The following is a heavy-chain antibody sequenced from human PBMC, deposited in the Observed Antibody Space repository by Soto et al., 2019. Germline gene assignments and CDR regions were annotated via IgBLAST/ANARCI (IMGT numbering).Heavy chain of an antibody. CDR1: GYSFTSYW. CDR2: IYPGDSDT. J-gene: IGHJ4*02. Sequence: GESLKISCKGSGYSFTSYWIGWVRQMPGKGLEWMGIIYPGDSDTRYSPSFQGQVTISADKSISTAYLQWSSLKASGTAMYYCARRIRDGYNQAKYYFDYWGQGTLVTVSS. D-gene: IGHD3-3*02. V-gene: IGHV5-51*01. CDR3: ARRIRDGYNQAKYYFDY.